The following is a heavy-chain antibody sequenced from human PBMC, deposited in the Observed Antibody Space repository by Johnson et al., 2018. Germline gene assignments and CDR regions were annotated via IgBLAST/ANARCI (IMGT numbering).Heavy chain of an antibody. CDR1: GFTFSNYD. J-gene: IGHJ6*02. CDR3: ARSRRVPAASYYYYGFDV. V-gene: IGHV3-13*01. CDR2: IGTAGDT. Sequence: VQSGGSLRLSCVASGFTFSNYDMHWVRQATGEGLEWVSAIGTAGDTYYPGSVKGRFTTSRENAKNYLYLQMNSLRAGDTAVDYCARSRRVPAASYYYYGFDVLVQGTTVTVSS. D-gene: IGHD2-2*01.